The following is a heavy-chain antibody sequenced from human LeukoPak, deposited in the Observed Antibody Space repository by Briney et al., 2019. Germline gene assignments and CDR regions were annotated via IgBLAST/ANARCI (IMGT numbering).Heavy chain of an antibody. V-gene: IGHV4-59*08. CDR3: ARNRRSNWGSMCFVDY. D-gene: IGHD7-27*01. CDR2: ISYSGST. CDR1: GGSLSSYY. J-gene: IGHJ4*02. Sequence: SETLSLTCTVSGGSLSSYYWTWIRQFPGKGLEWIGYISYSGSTNYNPSLKSRVAISLDTSRNQFSLRLTSVTAADTAIYYCARNRRSNWGSMCFVDYWGQGTLVTVSS.